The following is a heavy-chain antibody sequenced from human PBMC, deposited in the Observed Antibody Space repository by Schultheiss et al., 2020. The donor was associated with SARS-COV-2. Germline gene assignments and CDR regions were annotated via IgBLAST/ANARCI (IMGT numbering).Heavy chain of an antibody. CDR1: GFTFSSYG. V-gene: IGHV3-21*01. CDR3: ARDHPFRAVTIDYYYGMDV. CDR2: VTGSGSGI. Sequence: GGSLRLSCATSGFTFSSYGMHWVRQAPGKGLEWVSGVTGSGSGIYYADSVKGRFTISRDNAKNSLYLQMNSLRAEDTAVYYCARDHPFRAVTIDYYYGMDVWGQGTTVTVSS. J-gene: IGHJ6*02. D-gene: IGHD4-17*01.